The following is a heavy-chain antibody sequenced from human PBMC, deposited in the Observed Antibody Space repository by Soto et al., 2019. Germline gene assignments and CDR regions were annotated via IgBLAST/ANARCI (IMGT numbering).Heavy chain of an antibody. Sequence: SETLSLTCTVSGDSISSGANYWSWIRQPPGKGLEWIGYIYYSGSTYYNPTLKSRVTISVDRSKNLFSLKLSSVTAADTVVYYCARVDLFTVYGCMDVWGQGTTVTVSS. V-gene: IGHV4-30-4*01. CDR1: GDSISSGANY. CDR2: IYYSGST. J-gene: IGHJ6*02. D-gene: IGHD2-8*01. CDR3: ARVDLFTVYGCMDV.